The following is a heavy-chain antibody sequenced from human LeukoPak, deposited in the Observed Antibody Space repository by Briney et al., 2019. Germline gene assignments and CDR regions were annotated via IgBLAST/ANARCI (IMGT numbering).Heavy chain of an antibody. J-gene: IGHJ5*02. CDR2: INSDGINT. CDR1: GFHFTTYW. Sequence: GGSLRLSCAASGFHFTTYWMGWVRQAPGKGLVWVSRINSDGINTSYADSVKGRFTISRDNAKNTLNLQMNSLRAEDTAVYYCARDLGQYYDTSDNWFDPWGQGTLVTVSS. D-gene: IGHD3-22*01. CDR3: ARDLGQYYDTSDNWFDP. V-gene: IGHV3-74*01.